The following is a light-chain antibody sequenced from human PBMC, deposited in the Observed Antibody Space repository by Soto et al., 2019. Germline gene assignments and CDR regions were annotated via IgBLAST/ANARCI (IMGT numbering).Light chain of an antibody. CDR2: SNN. J-gene: IGLJ1*01. CDR1: SSNIGSNT. CDR3: AAWDDSLNGYV. V-gene: IGLV1-44*01. Sequence: LTQPPSASWTPGQRVTISCSGSSSNIGSNTVNWYQQLPGTAPKLLIYSNNQRPSGVPDRFSGSKSGTSASLAISGLRSEDEADYYCAAWDDSLNGYVFGTGTKVTVL.